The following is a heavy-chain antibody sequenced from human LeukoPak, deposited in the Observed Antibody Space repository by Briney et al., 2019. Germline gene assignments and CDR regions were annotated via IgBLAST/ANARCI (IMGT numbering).Heavy chain of an antibody. CDR1: GFTFSSYS. CDR3: ARTSSGWYNIWDY. CDR2: ISSSSSTI. J-gene: IGHJ4*02. D-gene: IGHD6-19*01. Sequence: QPGGSPRLSCAASGFTFSSYSMNWVRQAPGKGLEWVSYISSSSSTIYYADSVKGRFTISRDNAKNSLYLQMNSLRAEDTAVYYCARTSSGWYNIWDYWGQGTLVTVSS. V-gene: IGHV3-48*01.